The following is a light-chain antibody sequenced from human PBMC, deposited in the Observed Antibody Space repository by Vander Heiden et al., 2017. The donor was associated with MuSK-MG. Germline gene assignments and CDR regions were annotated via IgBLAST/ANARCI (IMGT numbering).Light chain of an antibody. CDR2: GAS. CDR1: QSVSSSY. Sequence: EIVLTQSPDTLSLSPGERATLSCRASQSVSSSYLAWYQQKPCQAPRLLIYGASSRATGIPDPFSHHEPGRHFTLTISRLEPKPFPVYYCHQEGSSPYTFGQGTKMEIK. V-gene: IGKV3-20*01. CDR3: HQEGSSPYT. J-gene: IGKJ2*01.